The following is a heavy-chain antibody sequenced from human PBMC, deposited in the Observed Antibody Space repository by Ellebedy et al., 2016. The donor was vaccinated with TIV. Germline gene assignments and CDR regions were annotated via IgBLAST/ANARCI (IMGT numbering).Heavy chain of an antibody. CDR1: GFTFSSYW. CDR2: IKQDGSEK. CDR3: ARDGSFLRSKGDY. J-gene: IGHJ4*02. Sequence: GGSLRLSXAASGFTFSSYWMSWVRQAPGKGLEWVANIKQDGSEKYYVDSVKGRFTISRDNAKNSLYLQMNSLRAEDTAVYYCARDGSFLRSKGDYWGQGTLVTVSS. V-gene: IGHV3-7*01. D-gene: IGHD2/OR15-2a*01.